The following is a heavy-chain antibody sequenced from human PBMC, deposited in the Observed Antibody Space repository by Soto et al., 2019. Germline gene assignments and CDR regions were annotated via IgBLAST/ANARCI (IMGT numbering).Heavy chain of an antibody. CDR2: ISNDGINK. J-gene: IGHJ1*01. Sequence: GGSLRLSCAGSGFIFSSYGIHWVRQAPGKGLEWVAAISNDGINKNYAESVKGRFSISRDNSKNTLYLQMDSLRAEDTAVYYCAREEHIVVVTAIPAEYFQHWGPGTLVTVPS. V-gene: IGHV3-30*03. D-gene: IGHD2-21*02. CDR3: AREEHIVVVTAIPAEYFQH. CDR1: GFIFSSYG.